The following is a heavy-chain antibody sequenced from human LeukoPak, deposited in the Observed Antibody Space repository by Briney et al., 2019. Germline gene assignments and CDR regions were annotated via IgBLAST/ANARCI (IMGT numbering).Heavy chain of an antibody. V-gene: IGHV3-48*02. CDR1: GFTFSSYS. J-gene: IGHJ4*02. CDR2: ISSSSGTI. Sequence: GGSLRLSCAGSGFTFSSYSMSWVRQAPGKGLEWLSYISSSSGTIYYADSVKGRFTISRDNAKNSLYLQMNSLTDEDTAVYYCAGVDYFESWGQGTLVTVSS. CDR3: AGVDYFES.